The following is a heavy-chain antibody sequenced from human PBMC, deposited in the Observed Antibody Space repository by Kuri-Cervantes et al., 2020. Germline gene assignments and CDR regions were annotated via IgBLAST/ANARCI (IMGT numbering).Heavy chain of an antibody. CDR2: ISYDGSNK. J-gene: IGHJ4*02. CDR1: GFTFSSYA. Sequence: GESLKISCAASGFTFSSYAMHWVRQAPGKGLEWVAVISYDGSNKYYADSVKGRFTISRDNSKNTLYLQMNSLKTEDTAVYYCTNGDYGFDYWGQGTLVTVSS. D-gene: IGHD4-17*01. V-gene: IGHV3-30-3*01. CDR3: TNGDYGFDY.